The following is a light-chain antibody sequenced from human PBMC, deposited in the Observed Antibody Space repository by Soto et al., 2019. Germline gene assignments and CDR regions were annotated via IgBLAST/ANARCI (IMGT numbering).Light chain of an antibody. Sequence: QSALTQPASVSGSPGQSITISCTGTSSDVGGYDYVSWYQHHPGTAPKLMIFDVSYRPSGVSNRFSGSKSGNTASLTISGLQAEDEADYYCSSSTSSNTVVFGGGTKVTVL. CDR3: SSSTSSNTVV. CDR1: SSDVGGYDY. J-gene: IGLJ2*01. V-gene: IGLV2-14*01. CDR2: DVS.